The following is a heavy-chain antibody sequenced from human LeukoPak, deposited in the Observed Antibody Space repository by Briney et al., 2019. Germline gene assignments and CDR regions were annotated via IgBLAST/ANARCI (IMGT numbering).Heavy chain of an antibody. Sequence: GASVKVSCKASGYTFTRNGISWVRQAPGQGLEWMGWINGYNGNTKYAQKLQGRVTMTTDTSTTTAYMALRSLRSDDTAVYYCAREGWGTYSSGPYYFDYWGQGTLITVSS. CDR2: INGYNGNT. CDR3: AREGWGTYSSGPYYFDY. J-gene: IGHJ4*02. CDR1: GYTFTRNG. V-gene: IGHV1-18*04. D-gene: IGHD6-19*01.